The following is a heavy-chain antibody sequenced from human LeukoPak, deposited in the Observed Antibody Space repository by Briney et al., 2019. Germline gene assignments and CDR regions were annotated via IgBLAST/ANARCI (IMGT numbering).Heavy chain of an antibody. CDR1: GGTFSSYA. J-gene: IGHJ6*03. Sequence: GASVKVSCKASGGTFSSYAISWVRQAPGQGLEWMGGIIPIFGTANYAQRFQGRVTITADKSTSTAYMELSSLRSEDTAVYYCARVSCGGDCRGHYYHYYMDVWGKGTTVTISS. CDR2: IIPIFGTA. CDR3: ARVSCGGDCRGHYYHYYMDV. D-gene: IGHD2-21*02. V-gene: IGHV1-69*06.